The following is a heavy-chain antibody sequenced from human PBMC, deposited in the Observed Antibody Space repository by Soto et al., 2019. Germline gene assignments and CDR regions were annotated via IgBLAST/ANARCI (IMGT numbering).Heavy chain of an antibody. D-gene: IGHD3-22*01. CDR1: GYSFAGYW. CDR3: ARQIYDSDTGPNFQYYFDS. J-gene: IGHJ4*03. Sequence: GESLKISCKGSGYSFAGYWITWVRQKPGEGLEWMGRIDPSDSQTYYSPSFRGHVTISVTKSITTVFLQWSSLRASDTAMYYCARQIYDSDTGPNFQYYFDSWGQGTTVTVSS. CDR2: IDPSDSQT. V-gene: IGHV5-10-1*01.